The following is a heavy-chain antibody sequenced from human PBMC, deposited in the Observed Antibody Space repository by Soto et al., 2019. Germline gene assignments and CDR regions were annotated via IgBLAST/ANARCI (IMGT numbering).Heavy chain of an antibody. CDR2: ISYDGSNN. D-gene: IGHD3-10*01. V-gene: IGHV3-30*18. CDR3: AESGGSGSYYFDY. J-gene: IGHJ4*02. CDR1: GFTFSTYG. Sequence: QVQLVESGGGVVQPGRSLRLSCAASGFTFSTYGMHWVRQAPGKGLEWVALISYDGSNNYYADSVKGRFTISRDNSKNTLYLQMNSLRAEDTAVYYCAESGGSGSYYFDYWGQGTLVTVSS.